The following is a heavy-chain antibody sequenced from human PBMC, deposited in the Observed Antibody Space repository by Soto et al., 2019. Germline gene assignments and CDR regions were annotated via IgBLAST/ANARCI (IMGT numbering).Heavy chain of an antibody. CDR3: ARDKGVVVVAAKNYYYYYGMDV. Sequence: GGSLRLSCAASGFTFSSYAMSWVRQAPGKGLEWVSAISGSGGSTYYADSVKGRFTISRDNSKNTLYLQMNSLRAEDTAVYYCARDKGVVVVAAKNYYYYYGMDVWGQGTTVTVSS. V-gene: IGHV3-23*01. D-gene: IGHD2-15*01. CDR1: GFTFSSYA. CDR2: ISGSGGST. J-gene: IGHJ6*02.